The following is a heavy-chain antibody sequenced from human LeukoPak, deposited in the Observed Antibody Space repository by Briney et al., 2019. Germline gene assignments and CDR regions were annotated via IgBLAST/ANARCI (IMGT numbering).Heavy chain of an antibody. Sequence: SVKVSCKASGGTFSSYAISWVRQAPGQGLEWMGGIIPIFGTANYAQKSQGRVTITADESTSTAYMELSSLRSEDTAVYYCARELRRELILDYWGQGTLVTVSS. D-gene: IGHD1-26*01. V-gene: IGHV1-69*13. CDR1: GGTFSSYA. CDR2: IIPIFGTA. CDR3: ARELRRELILDY. J-gene: IGHJ4*02.